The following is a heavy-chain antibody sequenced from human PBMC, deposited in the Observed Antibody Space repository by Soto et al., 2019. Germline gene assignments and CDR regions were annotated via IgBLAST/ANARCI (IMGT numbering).Heavy chain of an antibody. CDR1: GFTFSSYT. CDR2: ISSVSSYI. J-gene: IGHJ4*02. V-gene: IGHV3-21*01. Sequence: EVQLVESGGGLVKPGGSLRLSCAASGFTFSSYTMNWVRQAPEKGLEWVSSISSVSSYIYYADSVKGRFTISRDNAKNSLYLQMNSLRAEDTAVYYCARASYSSGWHTDYWGQGTLVTVSS. CDR3: ARASYSSGWHTDY. D-gene: IGHD6-19*01.